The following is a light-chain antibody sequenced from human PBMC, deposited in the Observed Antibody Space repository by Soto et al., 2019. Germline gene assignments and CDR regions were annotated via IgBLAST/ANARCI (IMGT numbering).Light chain of an antibody. Sequence: QSVLTQPPSASGTPGQRVTISCSGSSSNIGSNSANWYQQLPGTAPKLLIYSNNQRRSGVPDRFSGSKSGTSATLAISGLQSEDEADYYCTSWDDSVHGPLFGGGTKLTVL. CDR1: SSNIGSNS. CDR3: TSWDDSVHGPL. J-gene: IGLJ2*01. CDR2: SNN. V-gene: IGLV1-44*01.